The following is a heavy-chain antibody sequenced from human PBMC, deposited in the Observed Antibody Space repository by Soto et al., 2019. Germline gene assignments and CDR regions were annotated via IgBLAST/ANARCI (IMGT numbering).Heavy chain of an antibody. CDR3: AKDLAPEGYCSGGSCGASDI. CDR1: GFTFSSYA. CDR2: ISGSGGST. V-gene: IGHV3-23*01. Sequence: GGSLRLSCAASGFTFSSYAMSWVRQAPGKGLEWVSAISGSGGSTYYADSVKGRFTISRDNSKNTLYLQMNSLRAEDTAVYYCAKDLAPEGYCSGGSCGASDIWGQGTMVTVSS. D-gene: IGHD2-15*01. J-gene: IGHJ3*02.